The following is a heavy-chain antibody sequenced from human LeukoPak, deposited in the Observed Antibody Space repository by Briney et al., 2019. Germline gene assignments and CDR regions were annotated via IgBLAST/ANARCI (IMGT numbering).Heavy chain of an antibody. J-gene: IGHJ4*02. D-gene: IGHD3-16*01. Sequence: SETLSLTCTVSGGSISSGSYYWSWIRQPAGKGLEWIGRIYTSGSTNYNPSLKSRVTISVDTSKNQFSLKLSSVTAADTAVYYCARDLGDGGHDYWGQGTLVTVSS. V-gene: IGHV4-61*02. CDR2: IYTSGST. CDR3: ARDLGDGGHDY. CDR1: GGSISSGSYY.